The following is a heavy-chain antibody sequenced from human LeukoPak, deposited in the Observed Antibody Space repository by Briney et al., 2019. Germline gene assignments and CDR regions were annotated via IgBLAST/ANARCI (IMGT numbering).Heavy chain of an antibody. CDR2: IYYSRRT. CDR3: ARRIWADWYFDL. J-gene: IGHJ2*01. D-gene: IGHD6-19*01. V-gene: IGHV4-59*08. CDR1: GDSISSYY. Sequence: SETLSLTCTVSGDSISSYYWSWIPQPPGKGLECVAYIYYSRRTAYNPSLKSRVTISVDTSKDQFSLKLSSVTAGDTAVYYCARRIWADWYFDLWGRGTLVTVSS.